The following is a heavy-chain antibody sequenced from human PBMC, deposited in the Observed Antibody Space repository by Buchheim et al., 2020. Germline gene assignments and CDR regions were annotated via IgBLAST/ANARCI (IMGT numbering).Heavy chain of an antibody. CDR3: ARAIHPGYCSGGSCEIDY. CDR2: INPNSGGT. V-gene: IGHV1-2*02. Sequence: QVQLVQSGAEVKKPGASVKVSCKASGYTFTGYYMHWVRQAPGQGLEWMGWINPNSGGTNYAQKFQGRVTMTRDTSLRLAVMELSRLRSDDTAVYYCARAIHPGYCSGGSCEIDYWGQGTL. J-gene: IGHJ4*02. D-gene: IGHD2-15*01. CDR1: GYTFTGYY.